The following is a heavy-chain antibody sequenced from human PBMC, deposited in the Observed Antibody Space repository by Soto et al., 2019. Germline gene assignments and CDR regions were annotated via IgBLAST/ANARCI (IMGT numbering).Heavy chain of an antibody. CDR1: GYTFTSYD. V-gene: IGHV1-8*01. CDR3: ARGGVGYWQWLGSVKGAFDI. Sequence: QVQLVQSGAEVKKPGASVKVSCQASGYTFTSYDINWVRQATGQGLEWMGWMNPNSGNTGYAQKFQGRVTMTRNTSISTAYMELSSLRSEDTAVYYCARGGVGYWQWLGSVKGAFDIWGQGTMVTVSS. D-gene: IGHD6-19*01. J-gene: IGHJ3*02. CDR2: MNPNSGNT.